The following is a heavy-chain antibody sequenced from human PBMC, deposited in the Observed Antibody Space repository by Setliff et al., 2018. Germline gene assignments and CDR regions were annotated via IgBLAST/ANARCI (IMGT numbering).Heavy chain of an antibody. CDR1: GPTFSRYS. D-gene: IGHD3-9*01. Sequence: GGSLRLSCAAPGPTFSRYSMNWVRQAPGKGLEWISYISSSNSGMYYADSVKGRFTISRDNSKNTLYLQMNSLRAEDTAVYYCAKELRYFDWAPYYFDYWGQGTLVTVSS. CDR3: AKELRYFDWAPYYFDY. J-gene: IGHJ4*02. CDR2: ISSSNSGM. V-gene: IGHV3-48*01.